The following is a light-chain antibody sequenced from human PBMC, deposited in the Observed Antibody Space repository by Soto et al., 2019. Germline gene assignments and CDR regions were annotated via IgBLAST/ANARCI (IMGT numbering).Light chain of an antibody. Sequence: AIQMTQSPSSLSASVGDTVTITCRASQGIIRDLSWYQQKPGKAPNLLIYSASELQNGVPSRFRGRWAGTDFTLTISGLQPEDFVTYYCLHDYNFPRTFGQGTKVEI. V-gene: IGKV1-6*01. CDR1: QGIIRD. J-gene: IGKJ1*01. CDR2: SAS. CDR3: LHDYNFPRT.